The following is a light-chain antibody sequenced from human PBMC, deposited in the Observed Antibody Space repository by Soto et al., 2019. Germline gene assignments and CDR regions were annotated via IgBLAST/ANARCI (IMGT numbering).Light chain of an antibody. J-gene: IGKJ2*01. CDR1: QSVSSRY. V-gene: IGKV3-20*01. Sequence: EIVLTQSPGTLSLSPGERATLSCRASQSVSSRYLVWYQQKPGQAPRLLIYGASSRATGIPDRFTGSGSGTDFTLTISRLEPEDFAVYYCQQYAGSLYTFGQGTKLELK. CDR3: QQYAGSLYT. CDR2: GAS.